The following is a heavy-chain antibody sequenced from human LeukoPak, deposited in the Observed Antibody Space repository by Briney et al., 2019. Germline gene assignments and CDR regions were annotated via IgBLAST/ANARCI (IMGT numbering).Heavy chain of an antibody. D-gene: IGHD3-3*01. CDR3: TKARDDYGVDTIDS. J-gene: IGHJ4*02. V-gene: IGHV3-7*03. CDR1: GFTFSNYW. CDR2: IKQDGSEK. Sequence: GGSLRLSCAASGFTFSNYWMSWVRQAPGKGLEWVANIKQDGSEKYYVNSVKGRFTISRDNSKNTVYLQMNSLRAEDTAIYYCTKARDDYGVDTIDSWGQGTLVTVSS.